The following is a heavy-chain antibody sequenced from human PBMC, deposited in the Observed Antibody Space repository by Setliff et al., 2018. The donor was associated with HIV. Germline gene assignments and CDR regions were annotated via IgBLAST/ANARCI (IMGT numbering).Heavy chain of an antibody. D-gene: IGHD6-19*01. CDR1: GGSFSGYY. CDR2: IYYSGST. CDR3: ARGTIFLAYSSGWFDAFDI. V-gene: IGHV4-34*11. J-gene: IGHJ3*02. Sequence: PSETLSLTCAVYGGSFSGYYWSWIRQPPGKGLEWIGYIYYSGSTNYNPSLKSRATISVDTSKNQFSLKLSSVTAADTAVYYCARGTIFLAYSSGWFDAFDIWGQGTMVTVSS.